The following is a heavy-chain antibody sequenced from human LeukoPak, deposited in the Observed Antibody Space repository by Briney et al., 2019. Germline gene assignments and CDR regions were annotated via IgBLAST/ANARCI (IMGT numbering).Heavy chain of an antibody. CDR1: GFPFSSYD. Sequence: GGSLGTLRAAAGFPFSSYDMSWVRQAPGKGLEWVSTITGSGATTYYADSVKGRFTTSRDNSKNTLYLQMNSLRTDDTAVYYCAEEVGSTYPTFDYWGQGTLVTVSS. CDR3: AEEVGSTYPTFDY. D-gene: IGHD1-26*01. CDR2: ITGSGATT. V-gene: IGHV3-23*01. J-gene: IGHJ4*02.